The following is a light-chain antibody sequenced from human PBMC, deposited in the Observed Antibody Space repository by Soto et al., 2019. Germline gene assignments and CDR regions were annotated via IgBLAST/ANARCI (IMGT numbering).Light chain of an antibody. CDR3: QHYDSTPPWT. CDR1: QPVGRSY. CDR2: GTS. Sequence: VVLTQSPGILYLSPGARATLSCRASQPVGRSYLAWYQQKPGQPPRLLIFGTSTRATGIPDRFSGGGSGTECTLTISRLDPEDFAVYCCQHYDSTPPWTFGQGTRVEVK. J-gene: IGKJ1*01. V-gene: IGKV3-20*01.